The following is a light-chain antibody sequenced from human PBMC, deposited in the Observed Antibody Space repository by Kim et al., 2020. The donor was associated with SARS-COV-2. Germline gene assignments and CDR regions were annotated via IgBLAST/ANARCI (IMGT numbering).Light chain of an antibody. V-gene: IGLV2-8*01. Sequence: QSVTISCSGTCSDIGIYNYVSWYQQHPGKTPKLLIYEVSKRPSGVPDRFSGSKSGNTASLTVSGLQADDEADYYCSSFAAGNSLIFGGGTQLTVL. CDR2: EVS. CDR1: CSDIGIYNY. CDR3: SSFAAGNSLI. J-gene: IGLJ2*01.